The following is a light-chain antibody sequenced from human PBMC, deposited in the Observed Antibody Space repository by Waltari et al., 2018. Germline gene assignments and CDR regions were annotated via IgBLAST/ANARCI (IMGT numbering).Light chain of an antibody. CDR1: QSISGW. J-gene: IGKJ1*01. CDR3: QQYHSYWT. Sequence: DIQMTQSPSTLSASIGYRVTITCRASQSISGWLAWYQQKPGKAPKLLIYRASTLESGVPSRFSGSGSGAEFTLTISSLQPDDFATYYCQQYHSYWTFGQGTKVEIK. CDR2: RAS. V-gene: IGKV1-5*03.